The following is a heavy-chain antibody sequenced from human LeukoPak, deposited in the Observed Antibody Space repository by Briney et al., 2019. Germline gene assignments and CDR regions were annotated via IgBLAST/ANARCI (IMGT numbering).Heavy chain of an antibody. CDR1: GYTFTRYG. D-gene: IGHD3-22*01. CDR3: AREASGYGDSDY. CDR2: INGNNGNT. V-gene: IGHV1-18*01. Sequence: GASVKVSCKASGYTFTRYGISWVRQAPGQGLEWMGWINGNNGNTNYAQKVQGRVTLTTDTPTRTAYMELRNLRSDDTAVYYCAREASGYGDSDYWGQGTLVTVSS. J-gene: IGHJ4*02.